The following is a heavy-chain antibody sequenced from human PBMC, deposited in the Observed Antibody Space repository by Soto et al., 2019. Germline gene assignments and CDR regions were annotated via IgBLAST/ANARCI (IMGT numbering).Heavy chain of an antibody. Sequence: VQLLESGGGLVQPGGSLRLSCAASGFTFSSYALSWVRQAPGKGLEWVSAITGSGGSTYYADSVKGRFTVSRDNSKNTLSLQMSSLRAEDTAVYYCAKGLGSGSYAASDSWGQGTLVTVSS. V-gene: IGHV3-23*01. J-gene: IGHJ5*01. CDR1: GFTFSSYA. CDR3: AKGLGSGSYAASDS. CDR2: ITGSGGST. D-gene: IGHD1-26*01.